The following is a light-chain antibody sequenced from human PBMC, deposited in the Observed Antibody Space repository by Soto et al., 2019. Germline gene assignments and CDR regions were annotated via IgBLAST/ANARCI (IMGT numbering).Light chain of an antibody. Sequence: DIQMTQSPSSLSASVGDRVTITCRASQTISSYLNWYQQKPGKAPKLLIYAASSLQSGVPSRFSGSGSGTDFTLTISSLQPEDFATYYCQQSHSIPYTFGQGTSWRSN. CDR2: AAS. J-gene: IGKJ2*01. CDR1: QTISSY. V-gene: IGKV1-39*01. CDR3: QQSHSIPYT.